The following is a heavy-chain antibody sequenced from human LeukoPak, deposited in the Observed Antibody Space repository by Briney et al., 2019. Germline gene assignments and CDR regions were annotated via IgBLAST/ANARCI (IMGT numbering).Heavy chain of an antibody. V-gene: IGHV3-30*03. D-gene: IGHD6-13*01. CDR1: GFTFSSYG. Sequence: PGRSLRLSCAASGFTFSSYGMHWVRQAPGKGLEWVAVISYDGSNKYYADSVKGRFTISRDNSKNTLYLQMNSLRPEDTGLYYCARGWADSWGQGTLVTVSS. CDR2: ISYDGSNK. CDR3: ARGWADS. J-gene: IGHJ5*01.